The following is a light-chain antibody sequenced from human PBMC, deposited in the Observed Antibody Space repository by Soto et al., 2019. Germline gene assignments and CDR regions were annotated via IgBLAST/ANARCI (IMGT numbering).Light chain of an antibody. CDR1: SSDVGRYNY. J-gene: IGLJ1*01. V-gene: IGLV2-14*01. CDR3: TSYTSSSTRV. CDR2: EVT. Sequence: QSALTQPASVSGSPGQSITISCTGTSSDVGRYNYVSWYQQHPGKAPKVIIFEVTNRPSGVSNRFSGSKSGNTASLTISGLQAADEAGYYCTSYTSSSTRVFGTGTKVTVL.